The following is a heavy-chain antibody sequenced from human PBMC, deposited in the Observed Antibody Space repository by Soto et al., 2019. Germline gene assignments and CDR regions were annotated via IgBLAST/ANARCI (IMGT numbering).Heavy chain of an antibody. CDR1: GYTFISYG. Sequence: QVQLVQSGAEVKKPGASVKVSCKASGYTFISYGIIWVRQAPGQWLEWMGWISAYNGNTNYAQKLQGRVSMTTDTSTSTAYMELRNMRSDDTALYYCARGSSYDFWSGYYKMLDVWGQGTLVTVSS. CDR2: ISAYNGNT. V-gene: IGHV1-18*01. D-gene: IGHD3-3*01. CDR3: ARGSSYDFWSGYYKMLDV. J-gene: IGHJ4*02.